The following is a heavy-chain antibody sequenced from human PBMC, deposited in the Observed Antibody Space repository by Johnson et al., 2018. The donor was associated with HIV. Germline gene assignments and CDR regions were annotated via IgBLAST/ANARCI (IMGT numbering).Heavy chain of an antibody. V-gene: IGHV3-30*02. CDR2: IRYDGSNK. CDR1: GFTFSSYG. Sequence: QVQLVESGGGVVQPGGSLRLSCVASGFTFSSYGIHWVRQAPGKGLEWVAFIRYDGSNKYYADSVKGRFTISRDNSRNTLYLQMNSLRAEDTAVYYCANNLQQLATKDAFDIWGQETMVTVSS. D-gene: IGHD6-13*01. J-gene: IGHJ3*02. CDR3: ANNLQQLATKDAFDI.